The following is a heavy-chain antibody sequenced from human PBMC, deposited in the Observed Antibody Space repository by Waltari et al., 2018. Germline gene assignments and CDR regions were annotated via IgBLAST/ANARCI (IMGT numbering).Heavy chain of an antibody. V-gene: IGHV4-34*01. CDR1: GGSFAGYH. Sequence: QVQLQQWGAGLLKPKQTLSLTCGVHGGSFAGYHWSWIRQSPGKGLEWIGEINHSGDTNHNPSLRSRLTISLDTSQNQFALKVRAVTAADTGVYYCARGLRFSEWSSERLSYYFHGSDVWGQGTAVTVSS. D-gene: IGHD3-3*01. CDR2: INHSGDT. CDR3: ARGLRFSEWSSERLSYYFHGSDV. J-gene: IGHJ6*02.